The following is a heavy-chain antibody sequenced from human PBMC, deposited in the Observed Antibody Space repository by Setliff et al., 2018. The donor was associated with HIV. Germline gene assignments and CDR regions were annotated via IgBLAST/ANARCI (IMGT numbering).Heavy chain of an antibody. D-gene: IGHD6-6*01. V-gene: IGHV4-31*03. CDR3: ATRPRIAARPFDY. CDR2: IFHSGDT. J-gene: IGHJ4*02. Sequence: PSETLSLTCSVSGVSVGSGDYYWHWIRQHPEKALEWIGYIFHSGDTYYNPSLKSRISMSVDTSKNQFSLELTSLTAADTAVYYCATRPRIAARPFDYWGQGMLVTRLL. CDR1: GVSVGSGDYY.